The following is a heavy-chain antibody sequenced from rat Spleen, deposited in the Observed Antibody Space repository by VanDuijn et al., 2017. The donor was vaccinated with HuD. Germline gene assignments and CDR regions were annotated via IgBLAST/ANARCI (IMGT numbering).Heavy chain of an antibody. D-gene: IGHD1-12*02. CDR2: IWGNGNA. CDR3: TSFYYYDGSYYYPFPY. V-gene: IGHV2-13*01. J-gene: IGHJ3*01. Sequence: QVQLKESGPGLVQPSQTLSLTCTVSGFSLSSYGVIWVRQPPGKGLEWMGVIWGNGNANYNSALKSRLGISRDTSKSQVFLKMNSLQTDDTAIYFCTSFYYYDGSYYYPFPYWGQGTLVTVSS. CDR1: GFSLSSYG.